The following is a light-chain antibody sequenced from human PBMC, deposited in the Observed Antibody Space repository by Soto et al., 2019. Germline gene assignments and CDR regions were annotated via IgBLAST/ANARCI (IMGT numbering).Light chain of an antibody. Sequence: EIVLTQSPGTLSLSPGERATLSCRASQSVNSKYLAWYQQKPGQGPRPLMYGASTRATGIPDRFSGSGSGTDFTLTISRLAPEDFAVYYCQQYDSQPRTFGQGTKVEIK. CDR1: QSVNSKY. J-gene: IGKJ1*01. V-gene: IGKV3-20*01. CDR3: QQYDSQPRT. CDR2: GAS.